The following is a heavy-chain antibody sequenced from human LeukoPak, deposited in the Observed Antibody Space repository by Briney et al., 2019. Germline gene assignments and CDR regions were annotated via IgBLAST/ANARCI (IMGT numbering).Heavy chain of an antibody. J-gene: IGHJ5*02. Sequence: GASVKVSCKASGYTFTSYYMHWVRQAPGQGLEWMGIINPSGGSTSYAQKFQGRVTITADESTSTAYMELSSLRSEDTAVYYCARDLRNYYDSSGLNWFDPWGQGTLVTVSS. D-gene: IGHD3-22*01. CDR1: GYTFTSYY. CDR2: INPSGGST. CDR3: ARDLRNYYDSSGLNWFDP. V-gene: IGHV1-46*01.